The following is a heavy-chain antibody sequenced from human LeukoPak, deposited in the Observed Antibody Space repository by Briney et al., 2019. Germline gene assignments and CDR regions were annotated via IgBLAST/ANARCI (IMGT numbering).Heavy chain of an antibody. CDR2: IRGSDGST. V-gene: IGHV3-23*01. D-gene: IGHD5-18*01. CDR1: GFIFRSFA. CDR3: AKGGGTSYGYIPY. J-gene: IGHJ4*02. Sequence: GGSLRLSCAVSGFIFRSFAMSWVRQAPGKGLEWVSIIRGSDGSTNYADSVRGRFTISRDNSKNILYLQMISLRADDTAVYYCAKGGGTSYGYIPYWGQGSLVTVSS.